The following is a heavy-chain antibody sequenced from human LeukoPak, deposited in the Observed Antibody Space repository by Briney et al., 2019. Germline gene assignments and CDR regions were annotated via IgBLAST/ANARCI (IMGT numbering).Heavy chain of an antibody. D-gene: IGHD6-13*01. CDR3: ARTLAAAGSSGLFDY. CDR1: GGSISSSSYY. Sequence: SETLSLTCTVSGGSISSSSYYWGWIRQPPGKGLEWIGSIYYSGSTYYNPSLKSRVTISVDTSNNQFSLKLSSVTAADTAVYYCARTLAAAGSSGLFDYWGQGTLVTVSS. J-gene: IGHJ4*02. CDR2: IYYSGST. V-gene: IGHV4-39*07.